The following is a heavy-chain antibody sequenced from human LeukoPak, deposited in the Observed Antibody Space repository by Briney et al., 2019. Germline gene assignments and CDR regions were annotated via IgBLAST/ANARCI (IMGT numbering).Heavy chain of an antibody. D-gene: IGHD5-24*01. J-gene: IGHJ4*02. Sequence: PGGSLRLSCAASGFSFSGSWRNWVRQAPGKGLEWVANINPDGSQKRFVDSVMGRFTMSRDNAKNSLYLQMNSLRSEDTAVFYCAAWTDRGYNFWGQGTLVTVSS. CDR1: GFSFSGSW. CDR3: AAWTDRGYNF. V-gene: IGHV3-7*01. CDR2: INPDGSQK.